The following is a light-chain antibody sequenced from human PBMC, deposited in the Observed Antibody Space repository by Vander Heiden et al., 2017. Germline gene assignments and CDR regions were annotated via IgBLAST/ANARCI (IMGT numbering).Light chain of an antibody. J-gene: IGKJ4*01. CDR3: QQPNSYLTLT. CDR2: AAS. Sequence: IQLTQSPSSLSASVGDRVTITCRASQGISSYLAWYQQKPGKAPKLLIYAASTLQSGVPSRFSGSGYGTDFTLTISSRQPEDFAPYYCQQPNSYLTLTFGGGTKVEIK. V-gene: IGKV1-9*01. CDR1: QGISSY.